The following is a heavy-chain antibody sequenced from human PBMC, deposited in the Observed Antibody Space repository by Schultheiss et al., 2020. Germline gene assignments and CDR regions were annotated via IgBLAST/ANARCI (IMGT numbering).Heavy chain of an antibody. CDR2: IYTSGST. CDR1: GYSISSGYY. J-gene: IGHJ4*02. V-gene: IGHV4-61*02. CDR3: ARVGWDGDASYYFDY. Sequence: SETLSLTCDVSGYSISSGYYWGWIRQPAGKGLEWIGRIYTSGSTNYNPSLKSRVTISVDTSKNQFSLKLSSVTAADTAVYYCARVGWDGDASYYFDYWGQGTLVTVSS. D-gene: IGHD1-26*01.